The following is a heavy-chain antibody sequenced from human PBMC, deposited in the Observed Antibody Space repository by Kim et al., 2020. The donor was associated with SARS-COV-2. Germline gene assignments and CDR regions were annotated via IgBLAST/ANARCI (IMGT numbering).Heavy chain of an antibody. D-gene: IGHD6-13*01. J-gene: IGHJ3*02. Sequence: TRYSPPLKNRLTITKDTSKNQVVLTMPNMDPVDTATYYCAHRRVFGAFDIWGQGTMVTVSS. CDR3: AHRRVFGAFDI. CDR2: T. V-gene: IGHV2-5*01.